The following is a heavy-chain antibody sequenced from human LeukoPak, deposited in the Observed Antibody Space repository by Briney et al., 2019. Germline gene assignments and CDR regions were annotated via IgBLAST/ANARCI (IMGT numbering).Heavy chain of an antibody. J-gene: IGHJ4*02. CDR1: SASISTYY. Sequence: SETLSLTCTVSSASISTYYWSWIRQPPGKGLEWIGYIYHSGTSNYNPSLKSRVTMSVDTSKSQFSLSLSSVTTADTAVYFCAKAAKYYYGSETYYYFDYWGQGILVTVSS. V-gene: IGHV4-59*01. CDR3: AKAAKYYYGSETYYYFDY. D-gene: IGHD3-10*01. CDR2: IYHSGTS.